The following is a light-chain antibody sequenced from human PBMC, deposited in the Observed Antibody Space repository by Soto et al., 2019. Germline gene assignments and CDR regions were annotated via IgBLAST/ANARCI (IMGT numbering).Light chain of an antibody. Sequence: DIQMTHSPSSLSASVGDRVTITCRASQSISSYLNWYQQKPGKAPKLLIYAAASLHSGVPSRFSGSGAGTDFTLTISSLQPEDFTTYYCQQSYGTPPTFGQGTKVDIK. CDR1: QSISSY. V-gene: IGKV1-39*01. CDR2: AAA. J-gene: IGKJ1*01. CDR3: QQSYGTPPT.